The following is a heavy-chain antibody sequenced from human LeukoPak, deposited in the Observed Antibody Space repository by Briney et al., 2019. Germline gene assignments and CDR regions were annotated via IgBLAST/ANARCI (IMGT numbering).Heavy chain of an antibody. D-gene: IGHD5-18*01. J-gene: IGHJ5*02. CDR1: GFTFSSYN. CDR2: ISGSGGST. Sequence: GGSLRLSCAASGFTFSSYNMNWVRQAPGKGLEWVSAISGSGGSTYYADSVKGRFTISRDNSKNTLYLQMNSLRAEDTAVYYCAKDWLGTAMVPNWFDPWGQGTLVTVSS. CDR3: AKDWLGTAMVPNWFDP. V-gene: IGHV3-23*01.